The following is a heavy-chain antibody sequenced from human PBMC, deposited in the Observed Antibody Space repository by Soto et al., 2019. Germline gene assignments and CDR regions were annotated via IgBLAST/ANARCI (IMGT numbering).Heavy chain of an antibody. Sequence: QVQLVQSGAEVKKPGASVKVSCKASGYTFSNYGISWVRQAPGQGLEWMGWISTHNGNTKYAQKLQGRVTVTTDTTTSKAYMELRSLRSDDTGVYYCARDAAMALLDYWGQGTLVTVSS. CDR2: ISTHNGNT. V-gene: IGHV1-18*01. CDR1: GYTFSNYG. CDR3: ARDAAMALLDY. D-gene: IGHD5-18*01. J-gene: IGHJ4*02.